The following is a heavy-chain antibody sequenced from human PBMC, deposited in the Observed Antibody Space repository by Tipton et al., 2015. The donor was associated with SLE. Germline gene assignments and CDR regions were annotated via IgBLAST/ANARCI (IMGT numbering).Heavy chain of an antibody. Sequence: TLSLTCTVSGDSISSSSYYWGWIRQPPGKGLEWIGSIYYSGSTYYNPSLKSRVTISVYPSKNQFSLRLPSVTAAETAVYYCARLDYYDASGYTDGFDVWGQGTVITVSS. J-gene: IGHJ3*01. CDR2: IYYSGST. CDR3: ARLDYYDASGYTDGFDV. D-gene: IGHD3-22*01. CDR1: GDSISSSSYY. V-gene: IGHV4-39*01.